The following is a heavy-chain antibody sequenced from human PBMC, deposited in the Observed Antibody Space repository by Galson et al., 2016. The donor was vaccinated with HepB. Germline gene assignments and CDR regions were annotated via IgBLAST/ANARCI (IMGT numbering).Heavy chain of an antibody. D-gene: IGHD2-15*01. V-gene: IGHV3-74*01. CDR1: GFSFSSYW. CDR2: IDTDGRSS. CDR3: VRDGPFSDIDLDV. J-gene: IGHJ6*04. Sequence: SLRLSCAASGFSFSSYWTYWVRQAPGQGLVWVSHIDTDGRSSYYADSVKGRFTISRDNAENTLSLKINSLGSEDTAVYFCVRDGPFSDIDLDVWGKGTTVTVSS.